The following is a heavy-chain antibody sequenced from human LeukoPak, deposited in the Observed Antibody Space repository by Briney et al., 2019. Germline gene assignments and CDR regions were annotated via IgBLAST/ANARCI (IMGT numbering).Heavy chain of an antibody. CDR2: IYYSGRT. D-gene: IGHD3-22*01. CDR1: GGSFSSYS. J-gene: IGHJ3*02. CDR3: ARVLRPYNYDSSGYPFDAFDI. V-gene: IGHV4-59*01. Sequence: SETLSLTCAVYGGSFSSYSWSWIRQPPGKGLEWIGYIYYSGRTNYNPSLKSRVTISVDTSKNQFSLKLSSVTAADTAVYYCARVLRPYNYDSSGYPFDAFDIWGQGTMVTVSS.